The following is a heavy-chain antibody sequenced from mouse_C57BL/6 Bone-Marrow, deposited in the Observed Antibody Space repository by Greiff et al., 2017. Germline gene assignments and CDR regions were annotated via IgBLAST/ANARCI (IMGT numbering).Heavy chain of an antibody. J-gene: IGHJ1*03. Sequence: QVQLQQSGPELVKPGASVKLSCKASGYTFTSYDINWVKQRPGQGLEWLGWIYPRDGSTKHNEKFKGKATLTVDTSSSTAYMELHSLTSEDTAVYFCARVEFDGSSGDWYVDVWGTGTTVTVSS. CDR1: GYTFTSYD. V-gene: IGHV1-85*01. D-gene: IGHD1-1*01. CDR3: ARVEFDGSSGDWYVDV. CDR2: IYPRDGST.